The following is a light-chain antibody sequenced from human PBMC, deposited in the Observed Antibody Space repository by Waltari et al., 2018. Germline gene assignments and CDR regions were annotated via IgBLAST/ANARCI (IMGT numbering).Light chain of an antibody. CDR1: QSLVHSDGNTY. V-gene: IGKV2-30*02. Sequence: DVVTTQSPLSLPVTLGQPASISCRSTQSLVHSDGNTYLNWFQQRPGQSPRRLIYKVSNRDSGVPDRFSGSGSGTDFTLKISRVEAEDVGVYYCMQGTHWPPDTFGQGTKLEIK. CDR2: KVS. J-gene: IGKJ2*01. CDR3: MQGTHWPPDT.